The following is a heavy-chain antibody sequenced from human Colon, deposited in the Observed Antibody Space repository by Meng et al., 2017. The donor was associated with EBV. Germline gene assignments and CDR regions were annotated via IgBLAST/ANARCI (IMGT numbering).Heavy chain of an antibody. CDR3: VRVSGRSFDP. V-gene: IGHV4-61*01. CDR1: GDSVATGRYY. Sequence: QVQLQEWGQGLVNPSETLSLTCTVSGDSVATGRYYWSWIRQPPGKGLEWIAYIYYIGGTNYNPSLKSRLTISLDTSKNQFSLSLRSVTAADTAVYYCVRVSGRSFDPWGQGTLVTVSS. CDR2: IYYIGGT. D-gene: IGHD3-10*01. J-gene: IGHJ5*02.